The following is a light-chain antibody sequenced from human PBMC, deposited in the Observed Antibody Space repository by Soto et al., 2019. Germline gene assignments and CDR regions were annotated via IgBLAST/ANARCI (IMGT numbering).Light chain of an antibody. V-gene: IGKV3-20*01. Sequence: EIVLTQSPATLSLSPGERATLSCRASQSISDTLAWYQQKPGQAPRLLIHGASTRAPGFPARFSGSGSGTDFTLTISRLEPEDFAVYYCHQYDSWTFGQGTKV. CDR2: GAS. CDR3: HQYDSWT. CDR1: QSISDT. J-gene: IGKJ1*01.